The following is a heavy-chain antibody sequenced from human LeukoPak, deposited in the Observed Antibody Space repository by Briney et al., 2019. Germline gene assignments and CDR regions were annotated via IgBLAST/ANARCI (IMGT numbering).Heavy chain of an antibody. D-gene: IGHD4-17*01. V-gene: IGHV3-15*07. Sequence: GGSLRLSCAASGFAVSNKFMYWVRQAPGKGLEWVGRIKSKTDGGTTDYAAPVKGRFTISRDDSKNTLYLQMNSLKTEDTAVYYCTTGGPYGDYEDFDYWGQGTLVTVSS. CDR3: TTGGPYGDYEDFDY. J-gene: IGHJ4*02. CDR1: GFAVSNKF. CDR2: IKSKTDGGTT.